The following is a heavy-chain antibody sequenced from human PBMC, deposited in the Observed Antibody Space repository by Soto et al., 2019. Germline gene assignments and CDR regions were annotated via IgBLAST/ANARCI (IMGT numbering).Heavy chain of an antibody. D-gene: IGHD3-10*01. J-gene: IGHJ6*03. Sequence: GGSLRLSCAASGFTFSSYWMSWVRQAPGKGLEWVANIKQDGSEKYYVDSVKGRFTISRDNAKNSLYLQMNSLRAEDTAVYYCAREVRWFGDFYLDVWGKGTTVTVSS. CDR3: AREVRWFGDFYLDV. CDR1: GFTFSSYW. CDR2: IKQDGSEK. V-gene: IGHV3-7*01.